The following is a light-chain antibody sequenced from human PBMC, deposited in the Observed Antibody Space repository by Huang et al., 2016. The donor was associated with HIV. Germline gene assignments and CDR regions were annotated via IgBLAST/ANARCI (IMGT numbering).Light chain of an antibody. J-gene: IGKJ1*01. CDR2: GAS. V-gene: IGKV3-15*01. CDR1: QSFSSN. Sequence: EIVMTQSPATLSVSPGERATRSCRASQSFSSNLAWYQQKPGQAPRLLIYGASTRATGIPARFSGSWSGKEFTLTISSLQSEDFAVYYCQQYNNWPQTFGQGTKVEIK. CDR3: QQYNNWPQT.